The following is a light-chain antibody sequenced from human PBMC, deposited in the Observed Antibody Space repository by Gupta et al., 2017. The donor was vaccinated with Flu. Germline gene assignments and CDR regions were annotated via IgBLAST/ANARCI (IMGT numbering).Light chain of an antibody. Sequence: DIQMTQSPSTLSASVGDTVTITCRASQRINNWLAWFQQKPGSAPKLLIRQASSLHSGVPLRCSGSGSGTDFVLAITGLQPDDSATYVCQRYSSYPWTFGQGTRVEIK. V-gene: IGKV1-5*03. CDR3: QRYSSYPWT. CDR1: QRINNW. CDR2: QAS. J-gene: IGKJ1*01.